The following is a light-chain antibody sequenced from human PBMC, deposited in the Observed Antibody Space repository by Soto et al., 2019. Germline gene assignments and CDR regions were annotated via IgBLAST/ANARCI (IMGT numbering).Light chain of an antibody. CDR3: SSYAGSTLYV. J-gene: IGLJ1*01. Sequence: QSVLTQPPSASGSPGQSVTISCTGTSSDVGGYNYVSWYQQHPGKAPKLMIYEVSKRPSGVPDRFSGSKSGNTASLTVSGLQAEDEAHYYCSSYAGSTLYVFGTGTKVTV. V-gene: IGLV2-8*01. CDR1: SSDVGGYNY. CDR2: EVS.